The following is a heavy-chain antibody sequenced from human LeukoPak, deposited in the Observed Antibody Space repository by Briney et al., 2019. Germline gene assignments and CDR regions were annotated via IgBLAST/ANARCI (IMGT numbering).Heavy chain of an antibody. D-gene: IGHD3-22*01. V-gene: IGHV3-48*02. J-gene: IGHJ3*02. Sequence: GGSLRLSCAASGFTFSTYSMNWVRQAPGKGLEWVSYITSSSSTIYYADSVRGRFTISRDNAKNSLYLQMNSLRDEDTAVYYCARVDWMIGAFDIWGQGTMVTISS. CDR1: GFTFSTYS. CDR2: ITSSSSTI. CDR3: ARVDWMIGAFDI.